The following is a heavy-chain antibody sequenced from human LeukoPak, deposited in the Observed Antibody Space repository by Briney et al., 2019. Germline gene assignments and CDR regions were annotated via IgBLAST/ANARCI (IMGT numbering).Heavy chain of an antibody. Sequence: GGSLRLSCAASGFTFSDYYMSWIRQAPGKGLEWVSYISSSGSTIYYADSVKGRFTISRDNAKNSLYLQMNSLRAEDTAVYYCARDLYGSGSYYSGILFDYWGQGTPVTVSS. CDR2: ISSSGSTI. CDR1: GFTFSDYY. J-gene: IGHJ4*02. V-gene: IGHV3-11*04. D-gene: IGHD3-10*01. CDR3: ARDLYGSGSYYSGILFDY.